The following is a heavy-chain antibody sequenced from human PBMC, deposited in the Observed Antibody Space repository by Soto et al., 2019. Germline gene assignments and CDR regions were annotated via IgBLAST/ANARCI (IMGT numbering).Heavy chain of an antibody. Sequence: GGSLRLSCAASGFTFSSYGMHWVRQAPGKGLEWVAVIWYDGSNKYYADSGKGRFTISRDNSKNTLYLQMHSLRAEDTAVYYCARDSSTVTTKSIYYFDYWGQGTLVTVSS. J-gene: IGHJ4*02. CDR3: ARDSSTVTTKSIYYFDY. V-gene: IGHV3-33*01. CDR1: GFTFSSYG. D-gene: IGHD4-17*01. CDR2: IWYDGSNK.